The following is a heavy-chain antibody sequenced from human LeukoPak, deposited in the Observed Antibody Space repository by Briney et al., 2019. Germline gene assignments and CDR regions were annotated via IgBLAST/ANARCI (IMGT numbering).Heavy chain of an antibody. V-gene: IGHV3-48*03. J-gene: IGHJ4*02. Sequence: GGSLRLSCAASGFTFSSYAMNWVRQAPGKGLEWVSYIYSSGSSTKYADSVKGRFTISRDNAKNSLHLQMSSLRVEDTAVYYCARGAYGDYGRGYWGQGTLVTVSS. CDR1: GFTFSSYA. D-gene: IGHD4-17*01. CDR2: IYSSGSST. CDR3: ARGAYGDYGRGY.